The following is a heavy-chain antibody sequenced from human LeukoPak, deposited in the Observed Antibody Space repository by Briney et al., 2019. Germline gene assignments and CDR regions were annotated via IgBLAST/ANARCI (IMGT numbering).Heavy chain of an antibody. V-gene: IGHV3-66*01. Sequence: GGSLRLSCAASGFTVSSNYMSWVRQGPGKGLEWVSVIYSGGSTYYADSVKGRFTISRDNSKNTLYLQMNSLRAEDTAVYYCARESRIYDILTGYQNYGMDVWGQGTTVTVSS. CDR3: ARESRIYDILTGYQNYGMDV. D-gene: IGHD3-9*01. CDR2: IYSGGST. J-gene: IGHJ6*02. CDR1: GFTVSSNY.